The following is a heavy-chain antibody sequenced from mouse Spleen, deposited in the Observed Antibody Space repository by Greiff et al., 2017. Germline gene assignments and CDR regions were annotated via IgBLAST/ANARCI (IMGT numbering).Heavy chain of an antibody. Sequence: QVQLQQSGAELVKPGASAKMSCKASGYTFTSYWITWVKQRPGHGLEWIGDIYPGSGSTSYNEKFKRKATLTVDTSSSTAYMQLSSLTSEDSAVYYCVRSWLVFDYWGQGTTLTVSS. J-gene: IGHJ2*01. CDR3: VRSWLVFDY. CDR2: IYPGSGST. CDR1: GYTFTSYW. D-gene: IGHD2-2*01. V-gene: IGHV1-55*01.